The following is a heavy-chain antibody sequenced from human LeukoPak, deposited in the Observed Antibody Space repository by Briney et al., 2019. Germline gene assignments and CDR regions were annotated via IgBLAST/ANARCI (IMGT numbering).Heavy chain of an antibody. J-gene: IGHJ6*03. D-gene: IGHD2-21*02. CDR1: GGSISSSSYY. Sequence: SETLSLTCTVSGGSISSSSYYWGWIRQPPGKGLEWIGSIYYSGSTYYNPSLESRVTISVDTSKNQFSLKLSSVTAADTAVYYCARVLYYCGGDCYPPYYYYYYMDVWGKGTTVTVSS. CDR2: IYYSGST. CDR3: ARVLYYCGGDCYPPYYYYYYMDV. V-gene: IGHV4-39*07.